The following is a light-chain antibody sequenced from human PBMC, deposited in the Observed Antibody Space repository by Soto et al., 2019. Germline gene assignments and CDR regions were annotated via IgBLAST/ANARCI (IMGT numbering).Light chain of an antibody. Sequence: EIVVTQSPSTLSLSPGSRSTLSCRASQSVSSYLAWYQQKPGQAPRLLIYDASNRATGIPARLSGSGSGTDFTLTISSLEPEDFEVYYCQQRSNWPVTFGQGTRLEI. CDR2: DAS. CDR1: QSVSSY. V-gene: IGKV3-11*01. CDR3: QQRSNWPVT. J-gene: IGKJ5*01.